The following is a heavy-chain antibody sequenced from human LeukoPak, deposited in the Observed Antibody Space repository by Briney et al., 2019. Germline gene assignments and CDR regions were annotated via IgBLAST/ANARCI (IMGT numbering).Heavy chain of an antibody. V-gene: IGHV4-39*07. CDR2: IYYSGST. CDR3: ARARGYSGYDPYWYFDL. J-gene: IGHJ2*01. D-gene: IGHD5-12*01. Sequence: SETLSLTCTVSGGSISSSSYYWGWIRQPPGKGLEWIGSIYYSGSTYYNPSLKSRVTISVDTSKNQFSLKLSSVTAADTAVYYCARARGYSGYDPYWYFDLWGRGTLVTVSS. CDR1: GGSISSSSYY.